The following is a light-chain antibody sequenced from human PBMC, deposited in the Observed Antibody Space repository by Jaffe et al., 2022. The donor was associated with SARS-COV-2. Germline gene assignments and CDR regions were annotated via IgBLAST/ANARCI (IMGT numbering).Light chain of an antibody. J-gene: IGLJ2*01. CDR3: AAWDDRLTAVV. CDR2: RNN. V-gene: IGLV1-47*01. CDR1: SSNIGSNY. Sequence: QSVLTQPPSASGTPGQRVAISCSGSSSNIGSNYVFWYQQLPGTAPKLLIYRNNQRPSGVPDRFSASKSGTSTSLAISGLRSEDEADYYCAAWDDRLTAVVFGGGTKLTVL.